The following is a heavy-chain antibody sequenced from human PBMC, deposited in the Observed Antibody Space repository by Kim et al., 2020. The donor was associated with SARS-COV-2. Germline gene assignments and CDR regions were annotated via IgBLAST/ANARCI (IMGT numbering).Heavy chain of an antibody. D-gene: IGHD6-13*01. J-gene: IGHJ5*02. V-gene: IGHV3-11*06. CDR3: ARDGGGSSWYGGWFDT. Sequence: SAKGRSTISRDNTKNSLYLQMNSMRAEDTAVYYCARDGGGSSWYGGWFDTWGQGTLVTVSS.